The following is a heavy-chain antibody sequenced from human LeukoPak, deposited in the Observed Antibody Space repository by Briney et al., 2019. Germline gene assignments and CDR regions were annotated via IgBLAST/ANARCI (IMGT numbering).Heavy chain of an antibody. Sequence: PGRSLRLSCAASGFTFDDYAMHWVRQAPGKGLEWVSGISWNSGSIGYADSVKGRFTISRDNAKNSLYLQMNSLRAEDMALYYCAEGNYGGNQEYFQHWGQGTLVTVSP. J-gene: IGHJ1*01. V-gene: IGHV3-9*03. D-gene: IGHD4-23*01. CDR2: ISWNSGSI. CDR3: AEGNYGGNQEYFQH. CDR1: GFTFDDYA.